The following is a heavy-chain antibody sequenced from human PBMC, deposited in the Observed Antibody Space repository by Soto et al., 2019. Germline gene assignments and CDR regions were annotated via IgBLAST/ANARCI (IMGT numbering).Heavy chain of an antibody. D-gene: IGHD6-19*01. Sequence: QVQLVESGGGVVQPGRSLRLSCAASGFTFSSYGMHWVRQAPGKGLEWVAVISYDGSNKYYADSVKGRLTIYKDNAKNALYLQMNSLRAEDTAVYYCAKDRFRIAVAAPVDYWGQGTQVTVSS. CDR2: ISYDGSNK. J-gene: IGHJ4*02. CDR1: GFTFSSYG. V-gene: IGHV3-30*18. CDR3: AKDRFRIAVAAPVDY.